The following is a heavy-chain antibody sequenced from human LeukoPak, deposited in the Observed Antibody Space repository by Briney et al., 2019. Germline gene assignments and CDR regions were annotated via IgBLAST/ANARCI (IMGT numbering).Heavy chain of an antibody. CDR1: GFTFSSYA. CDR3: ARPYYYDSRIDP. Sequence: LRLSWAASGFTFSSYAMSWVRQPPGKGLEWIAYMYYSGSTYYNPSLKSRVTMSADTSKNQLSLKLSSVTAADTAVYYCARPYYYDSRIDPWGQGILVTVSS. V-gene: IGHV4-30-4*08. D-gene: IGHD3-22*01. J-gene: IGHJ5*02. CDR2: MYYSGST.